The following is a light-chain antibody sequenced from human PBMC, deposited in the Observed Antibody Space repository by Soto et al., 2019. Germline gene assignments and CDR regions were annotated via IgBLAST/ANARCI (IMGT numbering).Light chain of an antibody. CDR2: EVS. J-gene: IGLJ1*01. CDR1: SSDVGGYNY. V-gene: IGLV2-8*01. Sequence: QSALTQPPSSSGSPGQSVTISCTGTSSDVGGYNYVSWYQQHPGKAPKLLIYEVSTRPAGVPDRCSGSKSGNTASLTVSGLQAADEADYYCSSYAGINSYVFGTGTKITV. CDR3: SSYAGINSYV.